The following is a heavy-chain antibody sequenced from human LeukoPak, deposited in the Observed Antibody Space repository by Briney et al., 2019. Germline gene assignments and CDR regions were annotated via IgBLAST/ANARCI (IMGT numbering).Heavy chain of an antibody. J-gene: IGHJ4*02. V-gene: IGHV1-2*02. CDR1: GYTFTGYY. D-gene: IGHD2-15*01. CDR3: ARGHIVVVVAATEGVPDY. Sequence: ASVKVSCKASGYTFTGYYMHWVRQAPGQGLEWMGWINPNSGGTNYAQKFRGRVTMTRDTSISTAYMELSRLRSDDTAVYYCARGHIVVVVAATEGVPDYWGQGTLVTVSS. CDR2: INPNSGGT.